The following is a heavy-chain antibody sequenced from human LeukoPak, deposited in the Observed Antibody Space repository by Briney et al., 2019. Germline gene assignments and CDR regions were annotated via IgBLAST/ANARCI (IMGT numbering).Heavy chain of an antibody. V-gene: IGHV1-18*01. CDR1: RYTFTRYG. CDR2: ISAYNGNT. J-gene: IGHJ4*02. D-gene: IGHD5/OR15-5a*01. CDR3: ARFLRALDPEFDY. Sequence: EASVKVSCKASRYTFTRYGTSGVPQAPGQRLEWMGWISAYNGNTNYAQKLQGSVTMTTDTSTSTAYMELRSLRSDDTAVYYCARFLRALDPEFDYWGQGTLVTVSS.